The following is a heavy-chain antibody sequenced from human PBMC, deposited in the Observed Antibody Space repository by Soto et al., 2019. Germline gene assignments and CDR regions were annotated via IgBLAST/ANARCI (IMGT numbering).Heavy chain of an antibody. Sequence: QVQLQESGPGLVEASQTLSLTCTVSGATISSGGFYWSWIRQRPGKGLEWISHIYYTGSTYYKPSLNSRVTISVDMSRNQFSLRLRSVTAADTAKYFCARDDSFYGEPGYGMNVWGQGTTVTVSS. CDR2: IYYTGST. J-gene: IGHJ6*02. V-gene: IGHV4-31*03. D-gene: IGHD4-17*01. CDR3: ARDDSFYGEPGYGMNV. CDR1: GATISSGGFY.